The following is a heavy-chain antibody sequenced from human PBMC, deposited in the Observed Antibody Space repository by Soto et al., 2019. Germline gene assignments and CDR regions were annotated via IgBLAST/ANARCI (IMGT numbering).Heavy chain of an antibody. CDR1: GRSISSYY. CDR2: IYYSGST. Sequence: PSETLSLTCTVSGRSISSYYWSWIRQPPGKGLEWIGYIYYSGSTNYNPSLKSRVTISVDTSKNQFSLKLSSVTAADTAVYYCARDNLMDVWGQGTTVTVSS. V-gene: IGHV4-59*12. J-gene: IGHJ6*02. CDR3: ARDNLMDV.